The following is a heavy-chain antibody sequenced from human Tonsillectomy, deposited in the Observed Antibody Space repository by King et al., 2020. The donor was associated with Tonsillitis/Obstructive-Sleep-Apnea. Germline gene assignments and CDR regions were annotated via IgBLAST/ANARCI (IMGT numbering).Heavy chain of an antibody. CDR2: IKSKTDGGTT. CDR3: TTSPLSSGWGFYDSSGWVQGNDGMDV. D-gene: IGHD3-22*01. CDR1: GFTFSYAW. V-gene: IGHV3-15*07. J-gene: IGHJ6*02. Sequence: VQLVESGGGLVKPGGSLRLSCAASGFTFSYAWMNWVCQAPGKGLEWVGRIKSKTDGGTTDYAAPVKGRFTISRDDSKKTLYLQMNSLKTEATAVYYCTTSPLSSGWGFYDSSGWVQGNDGMDVWGQGTTVTVSS.